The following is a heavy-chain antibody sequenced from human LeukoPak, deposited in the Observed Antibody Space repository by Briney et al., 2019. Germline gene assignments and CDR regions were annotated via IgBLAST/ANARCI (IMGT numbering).Heavy chain of an antibody. CDR1: GFTFSSYW. CDR2: IKQDGNEI. D-gene: IGHD3-22*01. J-gene: IGHJ4*02. Sequence: PGGSLTLSCAASGFTFSSYWMSWVRQAPGKGLEWVANIKQDGNEIYYVDSVKGRFTISRDNTKNSLYMQMNSLRAEDTAVYYCARDLWYYDSSGFDYWGQGTLVTVSS. CDR3: ARDLWYYDSSGFDY. V-gene: IGHV3-7*01.